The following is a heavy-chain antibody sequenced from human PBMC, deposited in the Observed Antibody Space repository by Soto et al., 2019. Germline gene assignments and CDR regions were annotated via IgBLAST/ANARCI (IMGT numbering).Heavy chain of an antibody. D-gene: IGHD3-3*01. J-gene: IGHJ4*02. CDR1: GGSISSSSYY. CDR2: IYYSGST. CDR3: ARRAVTTHDFWSGYYFDY. Sequence: SETLSLTCTVSGGSISSSSYYWGWIRQPPGKGLEWIGSIYYSGSTYYSPSLKSRVTISVDTSKNQFSLKLSSVTAADTAVYYCARRAVTTHDFWSGYYFDYWGQGTLVTVSS. V-gene: IGHV4-39*01.